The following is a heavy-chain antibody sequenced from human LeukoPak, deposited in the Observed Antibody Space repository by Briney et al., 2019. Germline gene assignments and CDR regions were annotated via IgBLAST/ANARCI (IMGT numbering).Heavy chain of an antibody. J-gene: IGHJ6*02. Sequence: GGALRLSCAASGFTFSDYNMNWIRQAPGKGLEWVSYITNGGSTIHHAASVKGRFTLSRDNAKKTLYLQMNSLRAEDTAVYYCARSIGLTGGGVDVWGQGTTVTVSS. CDR1: GFTFSDYN. CDR3: ARSIGLTGGGVDV. D-gene: IGHD3-9*01. V-gene: IGHV3-11*01. CDR2: ITNGGSTI.